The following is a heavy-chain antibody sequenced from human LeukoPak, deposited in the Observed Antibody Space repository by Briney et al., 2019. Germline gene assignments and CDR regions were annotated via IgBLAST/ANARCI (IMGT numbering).Heavy chain of an antibody. CDR3: AKDRANSYAFDI. J-gene: IGHJ3*02. Sequence: GGSLRLSCAASGFTFTSYVVSWVRQAPGKGLEWVSTISGSGVSVYYADSVKGRFTISRDNSKNTLYLQMNSLRGEDTAVYYCAKDRANSYAFDIWGQGTMVTVSS. V-gene: IGHV3-23*01. CDR2: ISGSGVSV. CDR1: GFTFTSYV. D-gene: IGHD4/OR15-4a*01.